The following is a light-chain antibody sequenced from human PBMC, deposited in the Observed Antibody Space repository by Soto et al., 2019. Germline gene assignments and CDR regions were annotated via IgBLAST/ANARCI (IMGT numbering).Light chain of an antibody. CDR1: QSLLHSDGYNY. CDR2: SGS. Sequence: DIVLTQFSLSLPVTPGEPASISCRSSQSLLHSDGYNYLDWYLQKPGQSPQLLIYSGSHRASGVPVRFSGSGSRTDFTLKISTVEAEDVGIYYCLQALQTPVTFVGGTKVEIK. J-gene: IGKJ4*01. CDR3: LQALQTPVT. V-gene: IGKV2-28*01.